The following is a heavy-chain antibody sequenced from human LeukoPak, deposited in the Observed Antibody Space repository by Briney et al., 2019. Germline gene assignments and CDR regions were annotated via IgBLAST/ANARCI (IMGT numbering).Heavy chain of an antibody. V-gene: IGHV3-20*04. D-gene: IGHD3-22*01. J-gene: IGHJ4*02. CDR3: ARDLPQIEY. CDR2: INWNGDSI. Sequence: GGSLILSCAASGFTFEDYDMSWVRQAPGKGLEWVSSINWNGDSIGYVDSVKGRFTISRDNAKDSLYLQMNNLRAEDTALYYCARDLPQIEYWGQGTLVTVSS. CDR1: GFTFEDYD.